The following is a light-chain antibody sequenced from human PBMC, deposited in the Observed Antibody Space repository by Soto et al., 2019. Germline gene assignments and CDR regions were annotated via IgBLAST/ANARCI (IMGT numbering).Light chain of an antibody. J-gene: IGLJ2*01. CDR3: QSYDSSNDVV. CDR2: EDN. V-gene: IGLV6-57*04. Sequence: NFMLTQPHSVSESPVKTVTISCTRSSGSIASNYVQWYQQRPGSAPTTVIYEDNQRPSGVPDRFSGSIDSSSNSASLTISGLKTEDEADYYCQSYDSSNDVVFGGGTKLTVL. CDR1: SGSIASNY.